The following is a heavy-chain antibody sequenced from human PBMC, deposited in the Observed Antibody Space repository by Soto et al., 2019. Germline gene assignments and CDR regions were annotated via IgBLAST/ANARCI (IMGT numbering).Heavy chain of an antibody. J-gene: IGHJ4*02. CDR2: IKEDGSEK. Sequence: EVQLVESGGGLVQPGGSLRLSCAASGFNFSTYWMTWVRQAPGKGLEWVANIKEDGSEKYYVDSVKGRFAISRDNAKNSVYLQMISLRAEDTAVYYCARDFSLDYWGQGTLVSVSS. CDR3: ARDFSLDY. CDR1: GFNFSTYW. V-gene: IGHV3-7*03.